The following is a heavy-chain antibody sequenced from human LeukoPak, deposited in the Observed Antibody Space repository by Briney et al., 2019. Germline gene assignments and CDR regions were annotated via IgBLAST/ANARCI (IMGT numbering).Heavy chain of an antibody. D-gene: IGHD2-21*02. CDR3: ASPVVVTARRDY. CDR1: GFTFSDYY. J-gene: IGHJ4*02. Sequence: KPGGSLRLSCAASGFTFSDYYMSWIRQAPGKGLEWVSYISSSGSTIYYADSVKGRFTISRDNAKNSLYLQMNSLRAEDTAVYYCASPVVVTARRDYWGQGTLVTVSS. CDR2: ISSSGSTI. V-gene: IGHV3-11*01.